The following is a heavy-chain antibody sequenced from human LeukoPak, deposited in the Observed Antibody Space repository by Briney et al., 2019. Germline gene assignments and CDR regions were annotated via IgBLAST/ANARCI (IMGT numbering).Heavy chain of an antibody. J-gene: IGHJ6*02. CDR3: ARGSPDYYDSSGYYRSYYYYGMDV. D-gene: IGHD3-22*01. V-gene: IGHV4-34*01. CDR2: INHSGST. Sequence: PSETLSLTCAVYGGSFSGYYWSWIRQPPGKGLEWIGEINHSGSTNYNPSLKSRVTISVDTSKNQFSLKLSSVTAADTAVYYCARGSPDYYDSSGYYRSYYYYGMDVWGQGTTVTVSS. CDR1: GGSFSGYY.